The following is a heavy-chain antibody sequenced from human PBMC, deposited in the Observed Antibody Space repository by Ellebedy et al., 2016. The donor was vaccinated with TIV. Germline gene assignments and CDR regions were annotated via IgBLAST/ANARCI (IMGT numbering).Heavy chain of an antibody. CDR1: GFTFSSYW. D-gene: IGHD3-16*01. Sequence: GGSLRLXCAASGFTFSSYWMNWVRQAPGKGLEWVSYITSSGSYTNYADSVKGRFTTSRDNAKKSLYLQMNSLRAEDTAVYYCAREMGRIDYWGRGTLVTVSS. CDR3: AREMGRIDY. J-gene: IGHJ4*02. V-gene: IGHV3-21*05. CDR2: ITSSGSYT.